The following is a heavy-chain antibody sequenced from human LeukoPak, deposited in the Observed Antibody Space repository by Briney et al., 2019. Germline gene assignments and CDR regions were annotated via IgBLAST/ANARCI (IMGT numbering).Heavy chain of an antibody. CDR2: IYYSGST. J-gene: IGHJ2*01. CDR1: GGSISSRSYY. D-gene: IGHD3-22*01. V-gene: IGHV4-61*01. CDR3: ARSYYYDSSGYYSTDWYFDL. Sequence: SETLSLTCTVSGGSISSRSYYWSWIRQPPGKGLEWIGYIYYSGSTNYNPSLKSRVTISVDTSKNQFSLKLSSVTAADTAVYYCARSYYYDSSGYYSTDWYFDLWGRGTLVTVSS.